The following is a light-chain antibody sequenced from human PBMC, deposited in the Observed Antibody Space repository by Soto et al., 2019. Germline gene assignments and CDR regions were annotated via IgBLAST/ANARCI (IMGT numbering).Light chain of an antibody. V-gene: IGLV1-44*01. Sequence: QAVVTQPPSASGTPGQRVTISCSGSRSNIGNNAVTWYQQFPGTAPKLLIYNNNQRPSGVPDRFSGSKSGTSASLAISGLQSEDEADYYCATWDDSLNARGVFGGGTTVTVL. CDR2: NNN. CDR1: RSNIGNNA. J-gene: IGLJ3*02. CDR3: ATWDDSLNARGV.